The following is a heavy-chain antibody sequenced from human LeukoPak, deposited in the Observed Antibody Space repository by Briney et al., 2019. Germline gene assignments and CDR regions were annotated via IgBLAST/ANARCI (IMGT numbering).Heavy chain of an antibody. Sequence: NPGGSLRLSCAVSVFTFSNAWMTWGRQAPGKGLEWVGRIKSKTDRGTTDYAAPVKGRFTISRDDSKNTLFLQMNSLKTEDTAVYYCTTSQCGFWGQGALVTVSS. D-gene: IGHD2-21*01. V-gene: IGHV3-15*01. CDR2: IKSKTDRGTT. CDR3: TTSQCGF. J-gene: IGHJ4*02. CDR1: VFTFSNAW.